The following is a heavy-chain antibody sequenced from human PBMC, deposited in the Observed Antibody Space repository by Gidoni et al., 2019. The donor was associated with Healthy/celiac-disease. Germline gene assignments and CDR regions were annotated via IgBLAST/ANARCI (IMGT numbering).Heavy chain of an antibody. D-gene: IGHD3-9*01. V-gene: IGHV4-31*03. J-gene: IGHJ3*02. CDR1: GGSISSGGYY. CDR3: ARSPYYDILTGYYSDDAFDI. Sequence: QVQLQESGPGLVKPSQTLSPTCTVSGGSISSGGYYWSWIRQHPGKGLEWIGYIYYSGSTYYNPSLKSRVTISVDTSKNQFSLKLSSVTAADTAVYYCARSPYYDILTGYYSDDAFDIWGQGTMVTVSS. CDR2: IYYSGST.